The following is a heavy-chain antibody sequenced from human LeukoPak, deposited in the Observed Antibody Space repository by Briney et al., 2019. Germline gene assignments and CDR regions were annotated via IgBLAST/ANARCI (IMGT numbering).Heavy chain of an antibody. D-gene: IGHD2-15*01. J-gene: IGHJ6*02. CDR3: AKAPPPGYYYYAMDV. V-gene: IGHV3-23*01. Sequence: GGSLRLSCAASGFTFSSYAMSWVRQAPGKGLEWVSVIIGRGDTTYYADSVKGRLTISRDNSKNTLYLQMNSLRVEDTAVYYCAKAPPPGYYYYAMDVWGQGTTVTVSS. CDR1: GFTFSSYA. CDR2: IIGRGDTT.